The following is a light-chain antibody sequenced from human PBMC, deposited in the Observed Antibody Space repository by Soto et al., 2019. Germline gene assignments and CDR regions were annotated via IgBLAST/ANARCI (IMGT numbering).Light chain of an antibody. V-gene: IGKV1-13*02. CDR2: DAS. Sequence: AIQLTQSPSSLSASVGDRVTITCRASQGISSALAWYQQKPGKAPKLLIYDASSLESGVPSRFSGSGSGTDFTLTISSLQPEDVATYYCQQFNSYPVFGGGTKVEIK. CDR1: QGISSA. CDR3: QQFNSYPV. J-gene: IGKJ4*01.